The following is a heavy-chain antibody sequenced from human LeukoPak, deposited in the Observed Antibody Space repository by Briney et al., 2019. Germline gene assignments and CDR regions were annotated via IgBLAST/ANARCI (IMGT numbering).Heavy chain of an antibody. V-gene: IGHV1-69*13. J-gene: IGHJ4*02. CDR1: GGTFSSYA. D-gene: IGHD3-3*01. CDR2: IIPIFGTA. Sequence: SVKVSCKASGGTFSSYAISWVRQAPGQGLEWMGGIIPIFGTANYAQKFQGRVTITADESTSTAYMELSSLRSEDTTVYYCARADPGRGYDFWSGLGSRYYFDYWGQGTLVTVSS. CDR3: ARADPGRGYDFWSGLGSRYYFDY.